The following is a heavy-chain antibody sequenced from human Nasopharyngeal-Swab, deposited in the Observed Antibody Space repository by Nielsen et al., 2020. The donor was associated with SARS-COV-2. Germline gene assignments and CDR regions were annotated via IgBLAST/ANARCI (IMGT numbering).Heavy chain of an antibody. CDR1: GYTFTGYY. CDR3: ARVGSSGYCSGGSCYSLNY. D-gene: IGHD2-15*01. Sequence: ASVKVSCKASGYTFTGYYMHWVRQAPGQGLEWMGRINPNSGGTNYAQKFQGRVTMTRDTSISTAYMELSRLRSDDTAVYYCARVGSSGYCSGGSCYSLNYWGQGTLVTVSS. CDR2: INPNSGGT. V-gene: IGHV1-2*06. J-gene: IGHJ4*02.